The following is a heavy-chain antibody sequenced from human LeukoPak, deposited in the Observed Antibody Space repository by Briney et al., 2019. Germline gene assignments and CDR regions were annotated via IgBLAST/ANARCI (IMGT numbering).Heavy chain of an antibody. D-gene: IGHD3-10*01. CDR2: IYYSGST. V-gene: IGHV4-39*01. J-gene: IGHJ4*02. CDR3: ARHGGSYYIKPFDY. Sequence: SETLSLTCTVSGGSISSSSYYWGWIRQPPGKGLEWIGSIYYSGSTYYNPSLKSRVTISVDTSKNQFSLKLSSVTAADTAVYYCARHGGSYYIKPFDYWGQGTLVTVSS. CDR1: GGSISSSSYY.